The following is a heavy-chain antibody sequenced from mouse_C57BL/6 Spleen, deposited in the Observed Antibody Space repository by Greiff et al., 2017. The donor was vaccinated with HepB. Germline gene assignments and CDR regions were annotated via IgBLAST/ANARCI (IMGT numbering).Heavy chain of an antibody. V-gene: IGHV1-7*01. J-gene: IGHJ2*01. Sequence: VQLQQSGAELAKPGASVKLSCKTSGYTFTSYWMHWIKQRPGQGLEWIGYINPSSGYTKYNQKFKDKATLTADKSSSTAYMQLSSLTYEDSAVYYCVSGYYGDYWGQGTTLTVSS. D-gene: IGHD2-3*01. CDR1: GYTFTSYW. CDR2: INPSSGYT. CDR3: VSGYYGDY.